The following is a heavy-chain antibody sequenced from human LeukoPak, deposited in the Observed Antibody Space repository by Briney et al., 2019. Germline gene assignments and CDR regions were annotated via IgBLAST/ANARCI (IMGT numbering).Heavy chain of an antibody. D-gene: IGHD4-11*01. CDR3: ARDQAYSFDY. CDR2: IGSSSSPI. CDR1: AFTFSDYS. J-gene: IGHJ4*02. V-gene: IGHV3-48*01. Sequence: GGSLRLSCAASAFTFSDYSMNWVRQAPGKGLEWVSYIGSSSSPIYYADSVKGRFTISRDNAKNSLYLQMDSLRAEDTAVYYCARDQAYSFDYWGQGTLVTVSS.